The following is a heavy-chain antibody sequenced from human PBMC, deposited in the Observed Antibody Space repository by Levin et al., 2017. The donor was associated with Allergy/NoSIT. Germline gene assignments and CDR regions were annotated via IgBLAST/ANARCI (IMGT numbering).Heavy chain of an antibody. CDR1: GFTFSSYA. J-gene: IGHJ4*02. CDR2: ISYDGSNK. D-gene: IGHD1-26*01. CDR3: ARDGGYHYFDY. Sequence: SCAASGFTFSSYAMHWVRQAPGKGLGWVAFISYDGSNKYYADSVKGRFTISRDNSKNTLYLQMNSLRAEDTTVYYCARDGGYHYFDYWGQGTLVTVSS. V-gene: IGHV3-30-3*01.